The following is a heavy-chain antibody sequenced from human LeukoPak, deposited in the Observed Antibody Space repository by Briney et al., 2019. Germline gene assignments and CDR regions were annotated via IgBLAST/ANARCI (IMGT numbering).Heavy chain of an antibody. CDR2: VRYDGSNK. CDR1: GYTFSNYG. Sequence: GGSLRLSCAASGYTFSNYGMHCFRQAPPKGLQWVAFVRYDGSNKYYADSVKGRFTISRDNSKNTLYLKMSSLTAEDTAVYYCATERAGERPRPLLSYYYMDVWGKGTTVTISS. J-gene: IGHJ6*03. D-gene: IGHD3-16*01. CDR3: ATERAGERPRPLLSYYYMDV. V-gene: IGHV3-30*02.